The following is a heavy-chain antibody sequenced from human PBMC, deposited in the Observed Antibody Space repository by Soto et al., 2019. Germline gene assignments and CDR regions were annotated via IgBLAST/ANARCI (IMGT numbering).Heavy chain of an antibody. CDR1: GGSISGYF. CDR3: ARAYDSTGNHAFDI. CDR2: IYSSGST. V-gene: IGHV4-4*07. Sequence: SSETLSFTGIVAGGSISGYFWSWIRQPAGKGLDWIRRIYSSGSTNYNPSLNSRITMSVDTSKNQFSLKLSSVSAADTPVYYCARAYDSTGNHAFDIWGQGTLVTVSS. D-gene: IGHD3-22*01. J-gene: IGHJ3*02.